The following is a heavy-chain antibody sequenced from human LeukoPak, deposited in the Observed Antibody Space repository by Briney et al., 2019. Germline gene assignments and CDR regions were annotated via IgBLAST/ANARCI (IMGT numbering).Heavy chain of an antibody. J-gene: IGHJ6*02. V-gene: IGHV4-61*02. CDR1: GVSISSGSYY. D-gene: IGHD6-19*01. CDR3: AREGTVAGTGNYYYGMDV. CDR2: IYTSGST. Sequence: SETLSLTCTVSGVSISSGSYYWSWIRQPAGKGLEWIGRIYTSGSTNYNPSLKSRVTISVDTSKNQFSLKLSSVTAADTAVYYCAREGTVAGTGNYYYGMDVWGQGTTVTVSS.